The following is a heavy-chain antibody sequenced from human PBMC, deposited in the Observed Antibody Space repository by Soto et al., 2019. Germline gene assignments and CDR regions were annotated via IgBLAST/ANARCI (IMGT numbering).Heavy chain of an antibody. CDR3: ARVPAPTYSRSSYDSFAPDQRTYNWFDP. CDR2: INPNSGGT. Sequence: ASVKVSCKASGYTFTGYYMHWVRQAPGQGLEWMGWINPNSGGTNYAQKFQGWVTMTRDTSISTAYMELSRLRSDDTAVYYCARVPAPTYSRSSYDSFAPDQRTYNWFDPWGQGTLVTVSS. D-gene: IGHD6-13*01. CDR1: GYTFTGYY. J-gene: IGHJ5*02. V-gene: IGHV1-2*04.